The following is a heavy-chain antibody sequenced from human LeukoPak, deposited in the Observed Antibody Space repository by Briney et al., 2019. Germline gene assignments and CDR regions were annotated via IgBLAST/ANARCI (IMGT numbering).Heavy chain of an antibody. Sequence: WGSLRLSCAASGFTFSSYSMNWVRQAPGKGLAWVSYISSSSSTIYYADSVKDGFTISRDNAKQALYMHMNSQRAEDTPGYYCPVPYYGFWSGPRLLPMHGFMDVWGKGTTVTVSS. CDR2: ISSSSSTI. CDR3: PVPYYGFWSGPRLLPMHGFMDV. CDR1: GFTFSSYS. D-gene: IGHD3-3*01. J-gene: IGHJ6*03. V-gene: IGHV3-48*01.